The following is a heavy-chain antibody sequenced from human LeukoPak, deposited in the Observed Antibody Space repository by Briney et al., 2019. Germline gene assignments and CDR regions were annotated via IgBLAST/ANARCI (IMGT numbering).Heavy chain of an antibody. CDR1: GFTFSSYA. CDR3: AKSGSGSYSLYYYYYMDV. CDR2: ISGSGGST. Sequence: GGSLRLSCAASGFTFSSYAMSWVRQAPGKGLEWVSAISGSGGSTYYADSVKGRFTISRDNSKNTPYLQMNSLRAEDTAVYYCAKSGSGSYSLYYYYYMDVWGKGTTVTVSS. V-gene: IGHV3-23*01. D-gene: IGHD1-26*01. J-gene: IGHJ6*03.